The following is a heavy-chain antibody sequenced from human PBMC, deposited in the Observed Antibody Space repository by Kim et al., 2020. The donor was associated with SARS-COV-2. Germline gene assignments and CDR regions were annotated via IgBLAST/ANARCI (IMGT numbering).Heavy chain of an antibody. CDR3: ASRSCSSTSCYYAFDI. CDR1: GYTFTSYY. CDR2: INPSGGST. D-gene: IGHD2-2*01. Sequence: ASVKVSCKASGYTFTSYYMHWVRQAPGQGLEWMGIINPSGGSTSYAQKFQGRVTMTRDTSTSTVYMELSSLRSEDTAVYYCASRSCSSTSCYYAFDIWGQGTMVTVSS. J-gene: IGHJ3*02. V-gene: IGHV1-46*01.